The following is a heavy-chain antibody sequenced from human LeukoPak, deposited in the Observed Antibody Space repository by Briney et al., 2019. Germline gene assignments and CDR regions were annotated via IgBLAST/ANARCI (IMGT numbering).Heavy chain of an antibody. D-gene: IGHD3-3*01. V-gene: IGHV3-23*01. J-gene: IGHJ3*02. CDR2: ISGSGGST. CDR1: GFTFSSYA. CDR3: AKGGYHYDFWSGSPSDAFDI. Sequence: PGGSLRLSCAASGFTFSSYAMSWVRQAPGKGLEWVSAISGSGGSTYYADSVKGRFTISRDNSKNTLYLQMNSLRAEDTAVYYCAKGGYHYDFWSGSPSDAFDIWGQGTMVTVSS.